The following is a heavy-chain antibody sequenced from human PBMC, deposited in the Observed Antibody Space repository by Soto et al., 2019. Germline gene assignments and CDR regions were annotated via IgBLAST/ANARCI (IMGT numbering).Heavy chain of an antibody. J-gene: IGHJ4*02. D-gene: IGHD3-16*02. CDR2: ISGSGGGT. V-gene: IGHV3-23*01. CDR1: GFTFGVYA. Sequence: GGSLRLSCAGSGFTFGVYAVNWVRQAPGKGLEWVSGISGSGGGTYYADSVKGRFTISRDNSKNTLYLQMNSLRAEDTAVYYCAKMDDYVWGSYRYTVDYWGQGTLVTVSS. CDR3: AKMDDYVWGSYRYTVDY.